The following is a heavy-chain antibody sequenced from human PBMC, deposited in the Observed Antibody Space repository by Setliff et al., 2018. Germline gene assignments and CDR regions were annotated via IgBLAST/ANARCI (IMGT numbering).Heavy chain of an antibody. V-gene: IGHV4-39*01. CDR3: ARPRGGVEGYFDY. Sequence: PSETLSLTCTVSGGSISSSSYYWGWIRQPPGKGLEWIGRIYYSGSTYYNPSLKSRVTISMDTSKNQFSLKLSSVTAADTAVYYCARPRGGVEGYFDYWGQGTLVTVSS. J-gene: IGHJ4*02. D-gene: IGHD2-15*01. CDR1: GGSISSSSYY. CDR2: IYYSGST.